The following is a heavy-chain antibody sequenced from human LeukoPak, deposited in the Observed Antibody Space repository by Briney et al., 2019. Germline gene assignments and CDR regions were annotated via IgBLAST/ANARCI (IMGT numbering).Heavy chain of an antibody. V-gene: IGHV2-26*01. CDR2: IFSNDEK. CDR1: GFSLSNARMG. J-gene: IGHJ4*02. Sequence: SGPVLVKPTETLTLTCTVSGFSLSNARMGVSWICQPPGKALEWLAHIFSNDEKSYSTSLKSRLTISKDTSKSQVVLTMTNMDPVDTATYYCARSIYEVSRFLEWPYYFDYWGRGTLVTVSS. D-gene: IGHD3-3*01. CDR3: ARSIYEVSRFLEWPYYFDY.